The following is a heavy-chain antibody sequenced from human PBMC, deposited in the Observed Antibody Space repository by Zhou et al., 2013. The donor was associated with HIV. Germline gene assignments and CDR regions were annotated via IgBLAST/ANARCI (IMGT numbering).Heavy chain of an antibody. V-gene: IGHV1-69*04. CDR2: IIPSIGIT. CDR3: ARGKITNWDDHDAFDI. CDR1: GDTFSTYQ. D-gene: IGHD1-20*01. J-gene: IGHJ3*02. Sequence: HVQLVQSGAEVMKPGSSVKVACKASGDTFSTYQISWVRQAPAQGLEWMGSIIPSIGITTSAQRFEGRVTFIADNSSTTAYMHLNSLRYEDTAFYYCARGKITNWDDHDAFDIWGQGTMVTVSS.